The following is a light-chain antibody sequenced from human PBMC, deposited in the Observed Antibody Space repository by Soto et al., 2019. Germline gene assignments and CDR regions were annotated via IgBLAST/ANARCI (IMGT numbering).Light chain of an antibody. J-gene: IGKJ4*01. Sequence: SPAPLSQSQGESATLSCRASQSVSSYLAWYQQKPGQAPRLLIYGASNRATGIPDRFSGSGSGTEFNLTISSLQSEDFGVYYCQQYNNGTPATFGGGTKVDIK. CDR2: GAS. V-gene: IGKV3D-15*01. CDR1: QSVSSY. CDR3: QQYNNGTPAT.